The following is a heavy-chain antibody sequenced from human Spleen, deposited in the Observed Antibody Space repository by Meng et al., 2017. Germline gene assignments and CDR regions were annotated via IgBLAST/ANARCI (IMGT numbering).Heavy chain of an antibody. V-gene: IGHV1-69*01. CDR1: GGTFSSYA. CDR3: ATSPGRYVLVDY. J-gene: IGHJ4*02. CDR2: IIPIFGTA. D-gene: IGHD2-15*01. Sequence: QGQLVQSGAGGKKPGSSVKVSCKASGGTFSSYAISWVRQAPGQGLEWMGGIIPIFGTANYAQKFQGRVTITADESTSTANMELSRLTSDDTALYYCATSPGRYVLVDYWGQGTLVTVSS.